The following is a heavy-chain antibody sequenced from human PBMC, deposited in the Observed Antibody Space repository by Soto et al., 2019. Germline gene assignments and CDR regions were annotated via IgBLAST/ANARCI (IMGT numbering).Heavy chain of an antibody. V-gene: IGHV4-31*03. Sequence: QVQLQESGPGLVKPSQTLSLTCTVSGCSISSGGYYWSWIRQHPGKGLEWIGYIYYSGSTYYNPSRKSRVTISVDTSKNQCSLKLSSVTAADTAVYYCARVGGINWFDPWGQGTLVTVSS. J-gene: IGHJ5*02. CDR2: IYYSGST. CDR3: ARVGGINWFDP. D-gene: IGHD3-16*01. CDR1: GCSISSGGYY.